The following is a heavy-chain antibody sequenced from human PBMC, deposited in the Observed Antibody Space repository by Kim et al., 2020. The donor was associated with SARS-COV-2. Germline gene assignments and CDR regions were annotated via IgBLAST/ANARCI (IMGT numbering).Heavy chain of an antibody. V-gene: IGHV5-51*01. D-gene: IGHD3-22*01. Sequence: GESLQISCKGSGYSFTSYWIGWVRQMPGKGLAWMGIIYPGDSDTRYSPSFQGQVTISADKSISTAYLQWSSLKASDTAMYYCARQFGGSSGPYYYYYGMDVWGQGTTVTVSS. CDR3: ARQFGGSSGPYYYYYGMDV. CDR2: IYPGDSDT. J-gene: IGHJ6*02. CDR1: GYSFTSYW.